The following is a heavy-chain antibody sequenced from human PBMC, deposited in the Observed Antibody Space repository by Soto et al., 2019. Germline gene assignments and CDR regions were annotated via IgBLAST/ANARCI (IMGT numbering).Heavy chain of an antibody. Sequence: QVQLVESGGGVVQPGRSLRLSCAASGFTFSSYGMHWVRQAPGKGLEWVAVIWYDGSNKYYADSVKGRFTISRDNSKNTLYLQMNSLRAEDTAVYYCARDFVETATQFDYWGQGTLVTVSS. J-gene: IGHJ4*02. CDR3: ARDFVETATQFDY. D-gene: IGHD5-18*01. CDR1: GFTFSSYG. V-gene: IGHV3-33*01. CDR2: IWYDGSNK.